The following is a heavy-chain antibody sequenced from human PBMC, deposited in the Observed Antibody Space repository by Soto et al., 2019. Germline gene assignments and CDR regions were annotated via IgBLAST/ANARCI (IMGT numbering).Heavy chain of an antibody. CDR2: TYYRSNLYN. CDR3: SRDITMVRGVLDDYYYMDV. CDR1: GDSVSSNSAA. J-gene: IGHJ6*03. V-gene: IGHV6-1*01. Sequence: SQTLSLTCAISGDSVSSNSAAWNWIRQSPSRGLKWLGRTYYRSNLYNDYVVSVKSRITINPDTSKNQFSLQLNSVTPEDTAVYYCSRDITMVRGVLDDYYYMDVWGKGTTVTVSS. D-gene: IGHD3-10*01.